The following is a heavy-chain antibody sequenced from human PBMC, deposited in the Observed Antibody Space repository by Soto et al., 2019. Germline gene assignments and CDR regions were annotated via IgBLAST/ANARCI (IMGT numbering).Heavy chain of an antibody. D-gene: IGHD3-22*01. CDR3: ARAPDFVDYYDSSGYYEWYFDL. CDR1: GYTFTSYD. J-gene: IGHJ2*01. CDR2: MNPNSGNT. Sequence: ASVKVSCKASGYTFTSYDINWVRQATGQGLEWMGWMNPNSGNTGYAQKFQGRVTMTRNTSTSTAYMELRSLRSDDTAVYYCARAPDFVDYYDSSGYYEWYFDLWGRGTLVTVSS. V-gene: IGHV1-8*01.